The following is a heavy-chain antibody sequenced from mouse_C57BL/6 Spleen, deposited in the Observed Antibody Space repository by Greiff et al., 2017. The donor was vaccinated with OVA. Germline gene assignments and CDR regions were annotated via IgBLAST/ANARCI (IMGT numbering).Heavy chain of an antibody. Sequence: QVQLQQSGPELVKPGASVKIPCKASGYTFTTYPIEWMKQNHGKSLEWIGNFHPYNDDTKYNEKFKGKATLTVEKSSSTVYLELSRLTSDDSAVYYCARRKNDYDDYYAMDYWGQGTSVTVSS. CDR1: GYTFTTYP. CDR2: FHPYNDDT. J-gene: IGHJ4*01. V-gene: IGHV1-47*01. D-gene: IGHD2-4*01. CDR3: ARRKNDYDDYYAMDY.